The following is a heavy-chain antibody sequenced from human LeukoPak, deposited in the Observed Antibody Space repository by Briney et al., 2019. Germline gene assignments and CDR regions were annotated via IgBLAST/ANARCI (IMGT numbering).Heavy chain of an antibody. Sequence: GGSLRLSCAASGFTFSSYGMSWVRQAPGKGLEWVSAISGSGGSTYYADSVKGRFTISRDNSKNTLYLQMNSLRAEDTAVYYCARDAYYDFWSGYPRYFDYWGQGTLVTVSS. J-gene: IGHJ4*02. CDR2: ISGSGGST. CDR1: GFTFSSYG. CDR3: ARDAYYDFWSGYPRYFDY. D-gene: IGHD3-3*01. V-gene: IGHV3-23*01.